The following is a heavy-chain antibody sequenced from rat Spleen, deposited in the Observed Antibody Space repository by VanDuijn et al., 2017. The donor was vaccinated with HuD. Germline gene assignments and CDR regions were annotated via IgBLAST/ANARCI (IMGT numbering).Heavy chain of an antibody. V-gene: IGHV5-25*01. CDR3: VRQDTSGYSNWFAY. J-gene: IGHJ3*01. CDR1: GFTFSDYY. D-gene: IGHD4-3*01. Sequence: EVQLVESDGGLVQPGKSLKLSCAASGFTFSDYYMAWVRQAPTIGLEWVTSISPSGGATYYRDSVKGRFTVSRDNAKNTLYLQLDSLRSEDTATYYCVRQDTSGYSNWFAYWGQGTLVTVSS. CDR2: ISPSGGAT.